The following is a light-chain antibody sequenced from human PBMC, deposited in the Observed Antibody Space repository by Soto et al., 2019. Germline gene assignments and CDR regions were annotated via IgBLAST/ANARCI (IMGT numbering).Light chain of an antibody. CDR2: EVS. Sequence: QSALTQPPSASGSPGQSVTISCTETSSDVGGYNYVSWDQQHPDKAPELLIYEVSKRPSGVPDRFSGSKSGNAASLTVSGLQAEDEAHYYCSSYAGSNNLLFGGGTKVTVL. CDR1: SSDVGGYNY. CDR3: SSYAGSNNLL. J-gene: IGLJ2*01. V-gene: IGLV2-8*01.